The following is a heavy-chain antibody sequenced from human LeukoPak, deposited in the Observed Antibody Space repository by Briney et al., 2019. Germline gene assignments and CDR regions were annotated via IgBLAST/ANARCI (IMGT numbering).Heavy chain of an antibody. D-gene: IGHD3-3*01. V-gene: IGHV4-59*01. CDR2: IYYSGST. Sequence: PSETLSLTCTGSVGSISSYYWSWIRQPPGKGLEWIGYIYYSGSTNYNPSLKSRVTISVDTSKNHFSLKLSSATAADTAVYYCARGQDYGFWSGYYYGWFAPWGQGTLVTVSS. J-gene: IGHJ5*02. CDR1: VGSISSYY. CDR3: ARGQDYGFWSGYYYGWFAP.